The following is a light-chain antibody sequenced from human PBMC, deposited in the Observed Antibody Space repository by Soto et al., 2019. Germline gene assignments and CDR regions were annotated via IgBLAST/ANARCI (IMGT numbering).Light chain of an antibody. V-gene: IGKV1-6*01. Sequence: AIQMTQSPSSLSASVGDRVTITCRASQGIRKDLDWFQQKPGKAPKLLIYAASNLQSGVPARFSGSGSGTDFTLTISSLQPEDFATYYCLQKDFYPFTFGPGTKVDIK. CDR1: QGIRKD. CDR3: LQKDFYPFT. CDR2: AAS. J-gene: IGKJ3*01.